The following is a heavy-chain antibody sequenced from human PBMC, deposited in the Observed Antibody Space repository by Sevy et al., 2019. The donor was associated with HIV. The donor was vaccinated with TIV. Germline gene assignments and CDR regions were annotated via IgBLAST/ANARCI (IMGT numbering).Heavy chain of an antibody. CDR1: GFSVSSNY. J-gene: IGHJ6*02. D-gene: IGHD2-15*01. V-gene: IGHV3-53*01. CDR3: ARDDIVLGEVSYYGIDV. CDR2: IHSGGKI. Sequence: GGSLRLSCAASGFSVSSNYMSWVRQAPGKGPEWVSVIHSGGKISYADSVQGRCTISRDNSKKTLYLQMNSLTAEDTAVYYCARDDIVLGEVSYYGIDVWGQGTTVTVSS.